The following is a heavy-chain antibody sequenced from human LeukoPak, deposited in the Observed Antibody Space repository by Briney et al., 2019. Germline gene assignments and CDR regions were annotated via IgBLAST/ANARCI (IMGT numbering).Heavy chain of an antibody. J-gene: IGHJ4*02. CDR2: ISGSGGST. CDR1: GFTFSSYA. D-gene: IGHD2-15*01. CDR3: ARGLSHYCSGGSCYSGDY. V-gene: IGHV3-23*01. Sequence: PGGSLRLSCAASGFTFSSYAMSWVRQAPGKGLEWVSAISGSGGSTYYADSVKGRFTISRDNSKNTLYLQMNSLRSEDTAVYYCARGLSHYCSGGSCYSGDYWGQGTLVTVSS.